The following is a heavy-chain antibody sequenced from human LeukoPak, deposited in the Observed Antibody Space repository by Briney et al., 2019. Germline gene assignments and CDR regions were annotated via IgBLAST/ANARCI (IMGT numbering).Heavy chain of an antibody. J-gene: IGHJ5*02. CDR2: IYNDGSST. CDR1: GLTFSSHW. CDR3: ARDLGQYYDTSDNWFDP. D-gene: IGHD3-22*01. V-gene: IGHV3-74*01. Sequence: GGSLRLSCAASGLTFSSHWMHWVRQAPGKGLVGVSRIYNDGSSTSYADSVKGRFTISRDNAKNTLYLQMNSLRAEDTAVYYCARDLGQYYDTSDNWFDPWGQGTLVTVSS.